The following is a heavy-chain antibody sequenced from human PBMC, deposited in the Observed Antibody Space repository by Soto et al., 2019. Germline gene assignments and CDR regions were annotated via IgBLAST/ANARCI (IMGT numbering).Heavy chain of an antibody. J-gene: IGHJ6*02. Sequence: LRLSCAASGFTFSSYGMHWVRQAPGKGLEWVAVISYDGSNKYYADSVKGRFTISRDNSKNTLYLQMNSLRAEDTAVYYCARGAAPYYYYGMDVWGQGTTVTVSS. CDR3: ARGAAPYYYYGMDV. V-gene: IGHV3-30*03. CDR1: GFTFSSYG. D-gene: IGHD6-13*01. CDR2: ISYDGSNK.